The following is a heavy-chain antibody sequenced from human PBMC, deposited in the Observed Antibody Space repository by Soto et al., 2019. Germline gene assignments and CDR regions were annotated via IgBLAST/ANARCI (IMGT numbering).Heavy chain of an antibody. D-gene: IGHD3-22*01. CDR1: GFTFSTYS. CDR3: GRYDSSGYYWPYYYYGMDV. J-gene: IGHJ6*02. V-gene: IGHV3-21*01. Sequence: EVQLVESGGGLVKPGGSLRLSCAASGFTFSTYSMNWVRQAPGKGLEWVSSISSSSSYIYYADSVKGRFTISRDNAKNSLYLQMNSLRAGDTAVYYCGRYDSSGYYWPYYYYGMDVWGQGTTVTVSS. CDR2: ISSSSSYI.